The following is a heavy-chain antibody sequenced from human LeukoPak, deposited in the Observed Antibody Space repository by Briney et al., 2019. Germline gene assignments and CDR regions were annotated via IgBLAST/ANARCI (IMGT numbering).Heavy chain of an antibody. CDR2: IYYSGST. Sequence: SETLSLTCTVSGGSISSGDYYWSWIRQPPGKGLEWIGYIYYSGSTNYNPSLKSRVTISVDTSKNQFSLKLSSVTAADTAVYYCARTPGGGPDAFDIWGQGTMVTVSS. CDR1: GGSISSGDYY. D-gene: IGHD3-10*01. J-gene: IGHJ3*02. CDR3: ARTPGGGPDAFDI. V-gene: IGHV4-61*08.